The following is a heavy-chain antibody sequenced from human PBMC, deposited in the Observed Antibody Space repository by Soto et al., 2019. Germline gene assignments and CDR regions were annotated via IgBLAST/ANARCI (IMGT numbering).Heavy chain of an antibody. D-gene: IGHD1-1*01. J-gene: IGHJ4*02. V-gene: IGHV4-31*03. CDR2: IFYSGTT. CDR3: ARGVLY. Sequence: SETLSLTCTVSGGSISSGGHFWSWIRQPPGKGLEWIGNIFYSGTTYYNPSLKSRVTISVDTSKNQFSLKLSSVTAADTAVYFCARGVLYWGQGTLVTVSS. CDR1: GGSISSGGHF.